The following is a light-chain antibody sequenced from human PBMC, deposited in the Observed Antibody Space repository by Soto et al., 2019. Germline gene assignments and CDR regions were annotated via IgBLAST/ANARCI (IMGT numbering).Light chain of an antibody. J-gene: IGKJ3*01. CDR1: QGIRND. CDR2: AAS. CDR3: LQDYNYPVT. Sequence: AIQMTQSASSLSASIGDTVTITCRASQGIRNDLGWYQQKPGTAPTLLIYAASTLQSGVPSRFSGSASGTDFTLTIASLQPEDFATYYCLQDYNYPVTFGPGTKVDIK. V-gene: IGKV1-6*01.